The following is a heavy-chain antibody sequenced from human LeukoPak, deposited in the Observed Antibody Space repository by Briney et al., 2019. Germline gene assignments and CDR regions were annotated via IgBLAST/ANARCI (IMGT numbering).Heavy chain of an antibody. V-gene: IGHV4-59*01. J-gene: IGHJ4*02. D-gene: IGHD4-17*01. CDR3: ARGPGAPIFDY. CDR1: GGSISSYY. Sequence: SETLSLTCTVSGGSISSYYWSWIRQPPGKGLEWIGYIYYSGSTNYSPSLKSRVTISVDTSKNQFSLKLSSVTAADTAVYYCARGPGAPIFDYWGQGTLVTVSS. CDR2: IYYSGST.